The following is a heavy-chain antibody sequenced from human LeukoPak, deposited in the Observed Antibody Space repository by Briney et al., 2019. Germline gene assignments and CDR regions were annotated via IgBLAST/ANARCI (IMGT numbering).Heavy chain of an antibody. CDR1: SDSISSSSYL. CDR2: IYSNGHI. D-gene: IGHD3-10*01. V-gene: IGHV4-39*01. CDR3: ARRHYGSGNIDS. Sequence: SETLSLTCSVSSDSISSSSYLWVWVRLPPGKGLEWIGDIYSNGHISYNPSLKSRAAISVDTSKNQFSLNLSSVTAADTAVYYCARRHYGSGNIDSWGQGTLVTVSS. J-gene: IGHJ4*02.